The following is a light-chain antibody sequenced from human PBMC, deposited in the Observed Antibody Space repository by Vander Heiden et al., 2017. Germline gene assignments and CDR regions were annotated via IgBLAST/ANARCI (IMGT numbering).Light chain of an antibody. CDR1: QDIGND. J-gene: IGKJ2*01. CDR3: RQDDNYPRT. Sequence: AIQMTQSPSSLSASVGDRVTITCRASQDIGNDLGWYQQKPGKAPNPLIYAASILQSGVPSRFSGSGSGTYFTLTISSLQPEDFATYYCRQDDNYPRTFGQGTKMDIK. CDR2: AAS. V-gene: IGKV1-6*01.